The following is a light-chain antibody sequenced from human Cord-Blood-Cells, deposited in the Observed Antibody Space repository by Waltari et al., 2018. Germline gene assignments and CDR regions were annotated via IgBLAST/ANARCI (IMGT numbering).Light chain of an antibody. Sequence: DIVMPQSPDSLALFLGARATITRPSRPSVLYSSNNKNYLAWYQQKPGQPPKLLTDWASTRESGVPDRFSGSGYGTDFTLSISSLQAEDVAVYYCQQYYSTLWTFGQGTKVEIK. CDR2: WAS. CDR3: QQYYSTLWT. J-gene: IGKJ1*01. CDR1: PSVLYSSNNKNY. V-gene: IGKV4-1*01.